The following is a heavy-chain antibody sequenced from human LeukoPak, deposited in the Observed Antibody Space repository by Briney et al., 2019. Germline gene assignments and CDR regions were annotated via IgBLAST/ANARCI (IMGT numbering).Heavy chain of an antibody. J-gene: IGHJ4*02. D-gene: IGHD6-13*01. Sequence: PSQTLFLTCTVSGGSISSGGYYWSWIRQHPEKGLEWIGYIYYSGSTYYNPSLKSRVTISVDTSKNQFSLKLSSVTAADTAVYHCARDSLGYYFDYWGQGTLVTVSS. CDR1: GGSISSGGYY. V-gene: IGHV4-31*03. CDR3: ARDSLGYYFDY. CDR2: IYYSGST.